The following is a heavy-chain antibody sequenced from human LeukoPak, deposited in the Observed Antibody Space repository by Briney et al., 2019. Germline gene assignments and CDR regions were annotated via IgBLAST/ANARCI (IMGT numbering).Heavy chain of an antibody. CDR3: AGYSSTWYPYFDY. Sequence: SETLSLTCTVSGGSISSSSYYWGWVRQPPGKGLQWIGSIYYNGSSYYNPSLKSRVTISVDTSKNQFSLKLSSVTAADTAVYYCAGYSSTWYPYFDYWGQGTLVTVSS. J-gene: IGHJ4*02. V-gene: IGHV4-39*07. CDR1: GGSISSSSYY. CDR2: IYYNGSS. D-gene: IGHD6-13*01.